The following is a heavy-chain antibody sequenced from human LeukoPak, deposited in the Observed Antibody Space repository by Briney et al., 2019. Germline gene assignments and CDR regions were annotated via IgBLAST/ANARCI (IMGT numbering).Heavy chain of an antibody. CDR2: INHSGST. Sequence: SETLSLTCTVSGGSISSGSYYWSWIRQPAGKGLEWIGEINHSGSTNYNPSLKSRVTISVDTSKNQFSLKLSSVTAADTAVYYCARGDSGSYPDDAFDIWGQGTMVTVSS. J-gene: IGHJ3*02. V-gene: IGHV4-61*10. D-gene: IGHD1-26*01. CDR1: GGSISSGSYY. CDR3: ARGDSGSYPDDAFDI.